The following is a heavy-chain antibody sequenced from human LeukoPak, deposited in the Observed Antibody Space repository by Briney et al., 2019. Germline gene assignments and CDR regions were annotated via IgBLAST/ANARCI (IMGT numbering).Heavy chain of an antibody. D-gene: IGHD3-10*01. CDR1: GYTFTSYD. J-gene: IGHJ6*02. V-gene: IGHV1-8*01. CDR2: MNPNSGNT. Sequence: ASVKVSCKASGYTFTSYDINWVRQATGQGLEWMGWMNPNSGNTGYAQKFQGRVTMTRNTSISTAYMELSSLRSEDTAVYYCARGENYGRYYYYYYDMDVWGQGTTITVSS. CDR3: ARGENYGRYYYYYYDMDV.